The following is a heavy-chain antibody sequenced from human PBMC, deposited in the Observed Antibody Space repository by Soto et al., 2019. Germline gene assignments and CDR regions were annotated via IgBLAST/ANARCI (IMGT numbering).Heavy chain of an antibody. V-gene: IGHV3-33*01. CDR3: ARIGANCSGGSCAVFDY. CDR1: GFTFSSYG. Sequence: VQLVESGGGVVQPGRSLRLSCAASGFTFSSYGMHWVRQAPGKGLEWVAVIWYDGSNKYYADSVKGRFTISRDNSKNTLYLQMNSLRAEDTAVYYCARIGANCSGGSCAVFDYWGQGTLVTVSS. J-gene: IGHJ4*02. CDR2: IWYDGSNK. D-gene: IGHD2-15*01.